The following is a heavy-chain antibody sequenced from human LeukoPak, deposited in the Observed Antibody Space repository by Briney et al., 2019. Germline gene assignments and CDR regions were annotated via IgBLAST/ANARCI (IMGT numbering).Heavy chain of an antibody. CDR1: GGSISSSSYY. Sequence: PSETLSLTCTVSGGSISSSSYYWGWIRQPPGKGLEWIGSIYYSGSTNYNPSLKSRVTISVDTSKNQFSLKLSSVTAADTAVYYCARGGIAVAGREFDYWGQGTLVTVSS. CDR2: IYYSGST. V-gene: IGHV4-39*07. CDR3: ARGGIAVAGREFDY. D-gene: IGHD6-19*01. J-gene: IGHJ4*02.